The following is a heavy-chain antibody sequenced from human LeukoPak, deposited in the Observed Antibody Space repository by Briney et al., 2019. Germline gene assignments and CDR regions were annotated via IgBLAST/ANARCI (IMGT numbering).Heavy chain of an antibody. V-gene: IGHV3-74*01. CDR2: INSDGSST. Sequence: GGSLRLSCAASGFTFSSYWMHWVRQAPGKGLVWVSRINSDGSSTSYADSVKGRSTISRDNAKNTLYLQMNSLRAEDTAVYYCARGHEFLRFLDYWGQGTLVTVSS. CDR3: ARGHEFLRFLDY. D-gene: IGHD3-10*01. CDR1: GFTFSSYW. J-gene: IGHJ4*02.